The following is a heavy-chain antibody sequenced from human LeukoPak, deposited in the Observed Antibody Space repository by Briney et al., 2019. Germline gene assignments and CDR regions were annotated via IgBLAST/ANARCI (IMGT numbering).Heavy chain of an antibody. Sequence: SETLSLTCTVSGGSISGYYWSWIRQPPGKGLEWIGYIYYTGSTNYNPSLKSRVTISVDTSKNQFSLKLSSVTAADTAVYYCATTYCSSTSCFEDYYYGMDVWGQGTTVTVSS. D-gene: IGHD2-2*01. CDR1: GGSISGYY. J-gene: IGHJ6*02. CDR2: IYYTGST. V-gene: IGHV4-59*01. CDR3: ATTYCSSTSCFEDYYYGMDV.